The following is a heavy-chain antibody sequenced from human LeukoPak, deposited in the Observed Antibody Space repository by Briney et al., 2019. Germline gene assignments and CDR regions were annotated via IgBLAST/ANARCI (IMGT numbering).Heavy chain of an antibody. J-gene: IGHJ4*02. V-gene: IGHV4-34*01. CDR3: ARHGLGYYHFDY. CDR1: GGSFSGYY. D-gene: IGHD3-22*01. Sequence: SETLSLTCAVYGGSFSGYYWSWIRQPPGKGLEWIGEINHSGSTNYNPSLKSRVTISVDTSKNQFSLKLSSVTAADTAVYYCARHGLGYYHFDYWGQGTLVTVSS. CDR2: INHSGST.